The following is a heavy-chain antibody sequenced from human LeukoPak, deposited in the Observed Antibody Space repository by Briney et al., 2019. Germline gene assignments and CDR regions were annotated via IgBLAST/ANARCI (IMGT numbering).Heavy chain of an antibody. Sequence: GGSLRLSCAASGFTFSSYGMHWVRQAPGKGLEWVAVISYDGSNKYYADSVKGRFTISRDNSKNTLYLQMNSLRAEDTAVYYCAKDYYDSSGKPLGFFDYWGQGTLVTVSS. CDR3: AKDYYDSSGKPLGFFDY. D-gene: IGHD3-22*01. J-gene: IGHJ4*02. V-gene: IGHV3-30*18. CDR1: GFTFSSYG. CDR2: ISYDGSNK.